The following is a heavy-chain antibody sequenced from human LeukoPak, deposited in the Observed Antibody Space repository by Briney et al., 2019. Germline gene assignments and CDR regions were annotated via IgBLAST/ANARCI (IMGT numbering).Heavy chain of an antibody. CDR1: GGSISSGGYY. D-gene: IGHD6-13*01. V-gene: IGHV4-31*03. CDR2: IYYSGST. CDR3: ARGRGGSSSWYPPRSQNNWFDP. J-gene: IGHJ5*02. Sequence: SETLSLTCTVSGGSISSGGYYWSWIRQHPGKGLEWIGYIYYSGSTYYNPSLKSRVTISVDTSKNQFSLKLSSVTAADTAVYYCARGRGGSSSWYPPRSQNNWFDPWGQGTLVTVSS.